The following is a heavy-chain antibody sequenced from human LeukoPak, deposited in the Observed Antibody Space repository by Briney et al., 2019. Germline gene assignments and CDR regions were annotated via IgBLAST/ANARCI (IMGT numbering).Heavy chain of an antibody. CDR3: AREDTRTKDIAVAGTGVY. CDR1: GYTFTSYD. CDR2: MNPNSGNT. Sequence: ASVKVSCKASGYTFTSYDINWVLQAPGQGLEWRGWMNPNSGNTGYAQKFQGRVTMTRNTSISTAYMELSSLRSEHTAVYYCAREDTRTKDIAVAGTGVYWGQGTLVTVSS. V-gene: IGHV1-8*01. D-gene: IGHD6-19*01. J-gene: IGHJ4*02.